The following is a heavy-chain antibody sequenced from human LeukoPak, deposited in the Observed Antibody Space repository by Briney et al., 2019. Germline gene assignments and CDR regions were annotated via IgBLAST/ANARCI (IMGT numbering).Heavy chain of an antibody. CDR1: GYTFTGYY. D-gene: IGHD6-13*01. Sequence: ASVKVSCKASGYTFTGYYMHWVRQAPGQGLEWMGWINPSSGDTNYAQNFQGRVTMTRDTSISTAYMDLSRLRSDDTAVYYCARVSLGLYISSWFDYWGQGTLVTVSS. CDR2: INPSSGDT. J-gene: IGHJ4*02. CDR3: ARVSLGLYISSWFDY. V-gene: IGHV1-2*02.